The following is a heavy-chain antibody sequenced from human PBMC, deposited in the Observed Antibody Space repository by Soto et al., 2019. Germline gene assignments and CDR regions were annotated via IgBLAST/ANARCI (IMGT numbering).Heavy chain of an antibody. D-gene: IGHD3-22*01. CDR2: ISRYGDFT. CDR1: GFTFNIYA. J-gene: IGHJ4*02. Sequence: EVQLLESGGDLIQPGGSLRLSCAASGFTFNIYAMTWVRQAPGKGLEWVSAISRYGDFTYYADSVEGRFTISRDNSKNTLYLQMNSLIAADTAVYYCAKDRYLDHDSRGYLFDNWGQGTLVTVSS. V-gene: IGHV3-23*01. CDR3: AKDRYLDHDSRGYLFDN.